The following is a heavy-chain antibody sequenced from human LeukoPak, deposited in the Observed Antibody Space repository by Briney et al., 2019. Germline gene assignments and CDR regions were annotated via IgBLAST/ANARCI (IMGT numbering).Heavy chain of an antibody. CDR2: INQDGSET. V-gene: IGHV3-7*01. Sequence: PGGSLKLSCAASGFSFNTYWMSWVRQAPGKGLECVANINQDGSETQYVDSVKGRFTISRDNAENSLHLQVSSLRGEDSGIYYCARKPDGFDVWGQGTMVTVSS. J-gene: IGHJ3*01. CDR1: GFSFNTYW. CDR3: ARKPDGFDV.